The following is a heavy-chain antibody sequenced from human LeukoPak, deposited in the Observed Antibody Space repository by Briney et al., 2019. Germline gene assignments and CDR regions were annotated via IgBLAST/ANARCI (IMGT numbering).Heavy chain of an antibody. CDR2: INHSGST. J-gene: IGHJ1*01. V-gene: IGHV4-34*01. CDR1: GGSFSGYY. CDR3: ARRAAVTKTSGYFQH. Sequence: SETLSLTCAVYGGSFSGYYWSWIRQPSGKGLEWIGEINHSGSTNYNPSLKSRVTISVDTSKNQFSLKLSSVTAADTAVYYCARRAAVTKTSGYFQHWGQGTLVTVSS. D-gene: IGHD6-19*01.